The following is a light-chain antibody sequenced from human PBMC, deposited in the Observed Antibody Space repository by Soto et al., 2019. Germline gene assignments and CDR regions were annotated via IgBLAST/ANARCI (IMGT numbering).Light chain of an antibody. CDR3: QQYNSYSRT. J-gene: IGKJ1*01. V-gene: IGKV1-5*03. Sequence: DIQMTQSPSTLSASVGDRVTITCRASQSISSWLGWYQQKPGKAPKLLIYKASNVESGVPSKFSGRGSGTEFTLTISSLQPDDFATYQCQQYNSYSRTFCQGTKVEIK. CDR1: QSISSW. CDR2: KAS.